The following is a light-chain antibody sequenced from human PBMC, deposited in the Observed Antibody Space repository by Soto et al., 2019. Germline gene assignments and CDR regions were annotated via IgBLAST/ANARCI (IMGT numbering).Light chain of an antibody. CDR1: SSDVGNYNL. CDR2: EDT. Sequence: QSVLTQPASVSGSPGQSITISCTGSSSDVGNYNLVSWYQQHPGKAPNLMIYEDTKWPSGVSNRFSGSKSGNTAYLTISGLQAEDEADYYCWSYAVGRTYVFGTGTKLTVL. V-gene: IGLV2-23*01. CDR3: WSYAVGRTYV. J-gene: IGLJ1*01.